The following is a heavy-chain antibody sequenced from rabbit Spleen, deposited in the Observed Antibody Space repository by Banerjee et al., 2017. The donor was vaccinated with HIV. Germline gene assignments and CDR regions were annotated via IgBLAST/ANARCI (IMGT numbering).Heavy chain of an antibody. CDR3: ARDTSSSFSSYGMDL. CDR1: GFSFSDRDV. V-gene: IGHV1S47*01. CDR2: IYNGDGTT. Sequence: EESGGGLVKPEGSLTLTCKASGFSFSDRDVMCWVRQAPGKGPEWIACIYNGDGTTYYANWVNGRFTISSHNAQNTLYLQLNSLTVADTATYFCARDTSSSFSSYGMDLWGPGTLVTVS. J-gene: IGHJ6*01. D-gene: IGHD1-1*01.